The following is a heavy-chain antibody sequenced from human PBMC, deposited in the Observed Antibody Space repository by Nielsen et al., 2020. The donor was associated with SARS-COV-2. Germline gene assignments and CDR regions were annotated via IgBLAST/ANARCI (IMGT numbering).Heavy chain of an antibody. CDR3: AKDIRPPTYYDFWSGYYTLGGNYYYGMDV. V-gene: IGHV1-69*01. Sequence: WVRQAPGQGLEWMGGIIPIFGTANYAQKFQGRVTITADESTSTAYMELSSLRTEDTALYYCAKDIRPPTYYDFWSGYYTLGGNYYYGMDVWGQGTTVTVSS. J-gene: IGHJ6*02. D-gene: IGHD3-3*01. CDR2: IIPIFGTA.